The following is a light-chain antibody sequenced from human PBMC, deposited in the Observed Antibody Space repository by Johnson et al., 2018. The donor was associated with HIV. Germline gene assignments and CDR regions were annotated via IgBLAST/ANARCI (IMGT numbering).Light chain of an antibody. Sequence: QSVLTQPPSVSAAPGQKVTISCSGSSSNIGNNYVSWYQHLPGTAPKLLIYENNKRPSGIPDRFSGPKSGTSATLGITGLQTGDEADYYCGTWDTSLSARGVIGTGTKFTVL. CDR2: ENN. V-gene: IGLV1-51*02. CDR1: SSNIGNNY. CDR3: GTWDTSLSARGV. J-gene: IGLJ1*01.